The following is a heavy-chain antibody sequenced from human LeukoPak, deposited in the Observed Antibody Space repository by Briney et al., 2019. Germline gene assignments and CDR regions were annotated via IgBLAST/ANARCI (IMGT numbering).Heavy chain of an antibody. V-gene: IGHV1-2*02. CDR3: ARAVEGGAPGFKN. D-gene: IGHD3-16*01. Sequence: GASVKVSCKASGYTFTGYYLHWVRQAPRQGPEWMGWINPNSGATYYLQKFQGRITMTRDTSISTAYMELNRLISDDTAVYYVARAVEGGAPGFKNGARGTLAPVPS. CDR2: INPNSGAT. CDR1: GYTFTGYY. J-gene: IGHJ1*01.